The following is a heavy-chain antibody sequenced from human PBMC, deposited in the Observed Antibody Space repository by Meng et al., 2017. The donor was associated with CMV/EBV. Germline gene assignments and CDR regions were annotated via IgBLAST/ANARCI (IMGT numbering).Heavy chain of an antibody. CDR3: ARDGSSYGMDV. Sequence: GESLKISCAASGFTFSSYSMNWVRQAPGKGLEWVSSISSSSSYIYYADSVKGRFTISRDNAKNTLYLQMNSLRAEDTAVYYCARDGSSYGMDVWGHGTTVTVSS. CDR2: ISSSSSYI. J-gene: IGHJ6*02. CDR1: GFTFSSYS. V-gene: IGHV3-21*01.